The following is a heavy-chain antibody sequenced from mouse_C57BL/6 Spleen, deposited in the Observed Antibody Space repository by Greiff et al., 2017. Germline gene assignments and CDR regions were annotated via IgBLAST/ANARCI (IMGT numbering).Heavy chain of an antibody. V-gene: IGHV1-82*01. D-gene: IGHD1-1*01. CDR2: IYPGDGDT. J-gene: IGHJ1*03. CDR1: GYAFSSSW. Sequence: QVHVKQSGPELVKPGASVKISCKASGYAFSSSWMNWVKQRPGKGLEWIGRIYPGDGDTNYNGKFKGKATLTADKSSSTAYMQLSSLTSEDSAVXFCARDYYGSSPYWYFDVWGTGTTVTVSS. CDR3: ARDYYGSSPYWYFDV.